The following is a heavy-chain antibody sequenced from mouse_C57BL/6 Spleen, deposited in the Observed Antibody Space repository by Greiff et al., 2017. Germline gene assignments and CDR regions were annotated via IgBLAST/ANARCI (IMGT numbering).Heavy chain of an antibody. J-gene: IGHJ3*01. V-gene: IGHV1-52*01. Sequence: VQLQQPGAELVRPGSSVKLSCKASGYTFTSYWMHWVKQRPIQGLEWIGNIDPSDSETHYNQKFKDKATLTVDKSSSTAYMPHSSLTSEDSAVYYCARDSSGYVGAWLAYWGQGTLVTVSA. CDR1: GYTFTSYW. D-gene: IGHD3-2*02. CDR2: IDPSDSET. CDR3: ARDSSGYVGAWLAY.